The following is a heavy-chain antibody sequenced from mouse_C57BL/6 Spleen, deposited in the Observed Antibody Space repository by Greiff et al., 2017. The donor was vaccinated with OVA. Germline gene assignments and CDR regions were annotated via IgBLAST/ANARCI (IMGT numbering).Heavy chain of an antibody. CDR3: ASNYGSSPWFAY. D-gene: IGHD1-1*01. J-gene: IGHJ3*01. CDR1: GFTFSSYG. CDR2: ISSGGSYT. Sequence: EVKLMESGGDLVKPGGSLKLSCAASGFTFSSYGMSWVRQTPDKRLEWVATISSGGSYTYYPDSVKGRFTISRDNAKNTLYLQMSSLKSEDTAMYYCASNYGSSPWFAYWGQGTLVTVSA. V-gene: IGHV5-6*01.